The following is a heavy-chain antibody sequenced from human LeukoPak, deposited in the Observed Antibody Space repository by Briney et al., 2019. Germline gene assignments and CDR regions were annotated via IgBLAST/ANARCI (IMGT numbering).Heavy chain of an antibody. CDR1: GYTLTELS. CDR3: ATPGPQLRLGWYNWFDP. Sequence: ASVKVSCKVSGYTLTELSMHWVRQPAGKGLEWMGGFDPEDGETIYAQEFQGRTTMTEDTSTDTAYMELSSLRSEDTAVYYCATPGPQLRLGWYNWFDPWGQGTLVSVSS. D-gene: IGHD4-17*01. V-gene: IGHV1-24*01. J-gene: IGHJ5*02. CDR2: FDPEDGET.